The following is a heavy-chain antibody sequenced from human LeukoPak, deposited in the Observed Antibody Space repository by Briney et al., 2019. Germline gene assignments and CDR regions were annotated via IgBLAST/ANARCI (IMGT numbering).Heavy chain of an antibody. CDR1: GFTFGDYW. CDR3: ATPHPRSGSYFVY. Sequence: GGSLRLSCAASGFTFGDYWMSWVRQVPGRGLEWVATIHPDGSEIHYVDSVKGRFTISRDNTKDSLFLQMTSLRAEDTAVYYCATPHPRSGSYFVYWGQRTLVTVSS. D-gene: IGHD3-10*01. J-gene: IGHJ4*02. CDR2: IHPDGSEI. V-gene: IGHV3-7*01.